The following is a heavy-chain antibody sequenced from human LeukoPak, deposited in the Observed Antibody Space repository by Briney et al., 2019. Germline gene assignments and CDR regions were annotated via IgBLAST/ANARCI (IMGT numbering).Heavy chain of an antibody. J-gene: IGHJ3*01. CDR2: IYHTGST. CDR1: GGSFSNYY. Sequence: PSETLSLTCAVYGGSFSNYYWSWIRQPPGKGLEWIGDIYHTGSTTYRPSLKSRVSISVDTSKKQFSLSLKSVTAADTAVYYCARVGYPTQRRVLSAVTIPTAGAFDVWGQGTLVTVSS. V-gene: IGHV4-34*01. D-gene: IGHD4-17*01. CDR3: ARVGYPTQRRVLSAVTIPTAGAFDV.